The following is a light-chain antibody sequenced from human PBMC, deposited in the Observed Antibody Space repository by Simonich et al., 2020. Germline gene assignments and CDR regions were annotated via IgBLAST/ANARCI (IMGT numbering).Light chain of an antibody. V-gene: IGKV1-39*01. J-gene: IGKJ4*01. CDR1: QSISNY. Sequence: DIQMTQSTSSLSASVGDRVTITFRTSQSISNYLNWYQQKPGKAPKLLIYAASSLQIGVPSRFSGSGSMTDFTLTISSLQPEDFATYYCQQSYSTPPTFGGGTKVEIK. CDR2: AAS. CDR3: QQSYSTPPT.